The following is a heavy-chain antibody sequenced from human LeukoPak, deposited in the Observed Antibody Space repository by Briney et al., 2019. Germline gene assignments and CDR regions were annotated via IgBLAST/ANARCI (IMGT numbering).Heavy chain of an antibody. CDR2: ITRSSSYI. D-gene: IGHD5-24*01. V-gene: IGHV3-21*06. CDR3: ARVTGGYNLVDY. J-gene: IGHJ4*02. CDR1: GFTFSSYN. Sequence: GSLRLSCAASGFTFSSYNMNWVRQAPGKGPEWVSSITRSSSYICYSESVKGRFTISRDNDKNSLYLQMNSLRAEDTAVYYCARVTGGYNLVDYWGQGTLVTVSS.